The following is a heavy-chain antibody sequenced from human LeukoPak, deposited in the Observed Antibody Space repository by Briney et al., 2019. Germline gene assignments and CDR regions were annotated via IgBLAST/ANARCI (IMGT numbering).Heavy chain of an antibody. J-gene: IGHJ4*02. CDR3: AREGPGYFDWLSDTHYFDY. Sequence: GGSLRLSCAASGFTFSSYAMHWVRQAPGKGLEWVAVISYDGSNKYYADSVKGRFTISRDNSKNTLYLQMNSLRAEDTAVYYCAREGPGYFDWLSDTHYFDYWGQGTPVTVSS. CDR2: ISYDGSNK. CDR1: GFTFSSYA. D-gene: IGHD3-9*01. V-gene: IGHV3-30*04.